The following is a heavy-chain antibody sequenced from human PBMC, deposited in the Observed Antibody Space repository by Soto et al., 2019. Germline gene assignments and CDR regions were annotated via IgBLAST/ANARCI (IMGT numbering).Heavy chain of an antibody. D-gene: IGHD4-17*01. CDR1: GGTFSSYA. V-gene: IGHV1-69*01. J-gene: IGHJ6*02. CDR2: IIPIFGTA. CDR3: ARVSDYDDYYYYYYYGMDV. Sequence: QVQLVQSGAEVKKPGSSVKVSCKASGGTFSSYAISWVRQAPGQGLEWMGGIIPIFGTANYAQKFQGRVTITADESTSTAYMELSSLRSEDTAVYYCARVSDYDDYYYYYYYGMDVWGQGTTVTVSS.